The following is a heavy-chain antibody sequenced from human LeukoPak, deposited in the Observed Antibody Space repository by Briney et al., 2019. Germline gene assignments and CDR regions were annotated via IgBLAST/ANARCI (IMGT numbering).Heavy chain of an antibody. V-gene: IGHV3-21*04. CDR2: ISSSSSYI. CDR3: ATLLKAVVDRVDY. CDR1: GFTFSSYS. J-gene: IGHJ4*02. Sequence: GGSLRLSCAASGFTFSSYSMNWVRQAPGKGLEWVSSISSSSSYIYYADSVKGRFTISRDNSKNTLYLQMNSLRAEDTAVYYCATLLKAVVDRVDYWGQGTLVTVSS. D-gene: IGHD3-22*01.